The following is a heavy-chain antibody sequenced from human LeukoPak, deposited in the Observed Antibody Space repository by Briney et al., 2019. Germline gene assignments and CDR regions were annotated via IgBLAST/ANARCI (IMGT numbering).Heavy chain of an antibody. Sequence: GGSLRLSCAASGFIFSSYGMHWVRQAPGKGLEWVAFIRYDGTNKYYADSVRGRFTISRDDSTNTVYLEMNSLRGEDSAVYYCAKGSGYYTYNWFDPWGQGTLVTVSS. V-gene: IGHV3-30*02. D-gene: IGHD3-3*01. CDR3: AKGSGYYTYNWFDP. CDR1: GFIFSSYG. J-gene: IGHJ5*02. CDR2: IRYDGTNK.